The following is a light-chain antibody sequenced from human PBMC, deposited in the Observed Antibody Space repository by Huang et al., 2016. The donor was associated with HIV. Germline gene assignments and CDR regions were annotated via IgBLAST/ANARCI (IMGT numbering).Light chain of an antibody. J-gene: IGKJ2*01. CDR1: QSVATN. CDR3: QQYHNWPYT. CDR2: GAP. V-gene: IGKV3-15*01. Sequence: EIIMTQSPATLSLSPGEGASLSCRANQSVATNLAWYLHRPDQSPRILIFGAPTRASGLPGRFSGSGSGTQFTLTVSGLQSEDFAVYYCQQYHNWPYTFGQGTKLEI.